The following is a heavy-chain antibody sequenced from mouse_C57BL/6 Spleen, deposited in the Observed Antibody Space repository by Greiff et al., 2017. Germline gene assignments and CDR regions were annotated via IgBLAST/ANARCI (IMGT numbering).Heavy chain of an antibody. CDR2: IHPSDSDT. D-gene: IGHD1-1*01. Sequence: QVQLQQPGAELVKPGASVKVSCKASGYTFTSYWMHWVKQRPGQGLEWIGRIHPSDSDTNYNQQFKGKAPLTVDKSSSTAYMQLSSLTSEDSAVYYCASHYYGISYGDYFDYWGQGTTLTVSS. CDR3: ASHYYGISYGDYFDY. CDR1: GYTFTSYW. J-gene: IGHJ2*01. V-gene: IGHV1-74*01.